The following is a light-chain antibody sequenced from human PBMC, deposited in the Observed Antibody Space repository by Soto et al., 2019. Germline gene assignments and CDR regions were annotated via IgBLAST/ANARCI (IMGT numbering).Light chain of an antibody. J-gene: IGKJ1*01. CDR2: DAS. CDR3: QQRSNWLTWT. CDR1: QSVSSY. Sequence: EIVLTQSPATLSLSPGERATLSCRASQSVSSYLAWYQQKPGQAPGLLIYDASNRATGIPARFSGSGSGTDFTLTISSLEPEDFAVYYCQQRSNWLTWTFGQGTKVEIK. V-gene: IGKV3-11*01.